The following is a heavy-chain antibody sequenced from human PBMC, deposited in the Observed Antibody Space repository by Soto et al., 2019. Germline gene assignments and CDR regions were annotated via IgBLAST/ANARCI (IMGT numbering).Heavy chain of an antibody. CDR1: GGSISSSSYY. D-gene: IGHD3-16*01. CDR2: IYYSGST. J-gene: IGHJ4*02. Sequence: SETLSLTCTVSGGSISSSSYYWGWIRQPPGKGLEWIGSIYYSGSTYYNPSLKSRVTISVDTSKNQFSLKLSSVTAADTAVYYCASHPRGTTFDYWGQGTLVTVSS. V-gene: IGHV4-39*01. CDR3: ASHPRGTTFDY.